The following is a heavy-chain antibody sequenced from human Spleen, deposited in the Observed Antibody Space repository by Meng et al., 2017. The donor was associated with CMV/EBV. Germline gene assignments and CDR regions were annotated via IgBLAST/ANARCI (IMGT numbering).Heavy chain of an antibody. Sequence: TFCGFAMGWVRQAPGKGLEWVSVIYSGGSSTYYADSVKGRFTISRDNSKNTLYLQMNSLRAEDTAVYYCAKVRNYYDSSGKGYYFDYWGQGTLVTVSS. V-gene: IGHV3-23*03. J-gene: IGHJ4*02. CDR3: AKVRNYYDSSGKGYYFDY. CDR2: IYSGGSST. CDR1: TFCGFA. D-gene: IGHD3-22*01.